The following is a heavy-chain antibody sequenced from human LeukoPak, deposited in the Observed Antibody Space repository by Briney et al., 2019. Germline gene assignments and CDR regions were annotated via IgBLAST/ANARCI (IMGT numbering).Heavy chain of an antibody. CDR1: GYTFTNYD. CDR2: MDPNSGNT. Sequence: GASVKVSCKASGYTFTNYDINWVRQATGQGLEWMGYMDPNSGNTNYTQKLQGRVTMTTDTSTSTAYMELRSLKSEDTAVYYCATRSGSYIHYWGQGTLVTVSS. J-gene: IGHJ4*02. D-gene: IGHD1-26*01. V-gene: IGHV1-8*01. CDR3: ATRSGSYIHY.